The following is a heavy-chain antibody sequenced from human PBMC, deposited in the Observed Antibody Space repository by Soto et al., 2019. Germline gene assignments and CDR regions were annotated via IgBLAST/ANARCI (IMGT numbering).Heavy chain of an antibody. D-gene: IGHD6-13*01. J-gene: IGHJ6*02. CDR1: SGSFSGYY. V-gene: IGHV4-34*01. CDR3: ARGPRRIAAAGSYYYGMDV. Sequence: PSETLSLTCAVYSGSFSGYYWGWIRQPPGKGLEWIGEINHSGSTNYNPPLKSRVTISVDTSKNQFSLKLSSVTAADTAVYYCARGPRRIAAAGSYYYGMDVWGQGTTVTVSS. CDR2: INHSGST.